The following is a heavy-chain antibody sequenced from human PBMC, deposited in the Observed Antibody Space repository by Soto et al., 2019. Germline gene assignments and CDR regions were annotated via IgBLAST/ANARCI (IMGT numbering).Heavy chain of an antibody. CDR2: IKQDGSEK. D-gene: IGHD3-22*01. CDR1: GFTLSSYW. J-gene: IGHJ3*02. CDR3: ARVVRYYDSSGYSRIDAFDI. V-gene: IGHV3-7*01. Sequence: GGSLRLSCAASGFTLSSYWMSWVRQAPGKGLEWVANIKQDGSEKYYVDSVKGRFTISRDNAKNSLYLQMNSLRAEDTAVYYCARVVRYYDSSGYSRIDAFDIWGQGTMVTVSS.